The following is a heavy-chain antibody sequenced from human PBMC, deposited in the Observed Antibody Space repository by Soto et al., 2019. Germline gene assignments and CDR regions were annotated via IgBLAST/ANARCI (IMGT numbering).Heavy chain of an antibody. CDR3: TRHHPHHYDSSGYFDY. D-gene: IGHD3-22*01. J-gene: IGHJ4*02. CDR1: DGSISTSSYY. V-gene: IGHV4-39*01. CDR2: IFYTGCT. Sequence: QLQMQEPGPGLVKPSETLSLTCTVSDGSISTSSYYWGWIRQSPGKGLEWIGTIFYTGCTYYTPSLDSCVTLSVDTSQNQFSLHLTSVTAADTAVYYCTRHHPHHYDSSGYFDYWGQGTLVTVSS.